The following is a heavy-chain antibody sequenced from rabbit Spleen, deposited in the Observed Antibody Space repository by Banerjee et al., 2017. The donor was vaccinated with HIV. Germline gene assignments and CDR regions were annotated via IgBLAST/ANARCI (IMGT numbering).Heavy chain of an antibody. CDR2: INGDSSGTT. J-gene: IGHJ3*01. D-gene: IGHD1-1*01. CDR3: ARSGYVGGDYTWDL. V-gene: IGHV1S45*01. CDR1: GFTLSNYY. Sequence: QEQLVESGGGLFQPGGSLALTCTASGFTLSNYYMCWVRQAPGKGLEWIGCINGDSSGTTAYASWAKGRFTISKTSSTTVTLQMTSLTAADTATYFCARSGYVGGDYTWDLWGQGTLVTVS.